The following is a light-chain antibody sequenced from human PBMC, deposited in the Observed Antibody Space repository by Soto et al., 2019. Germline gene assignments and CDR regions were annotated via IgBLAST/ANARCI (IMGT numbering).Light chain of an antibody. CDR1: SGSVSTSYY. V-gene: IGLV8-61*01. CDR2: STN. J-gene: IGLJ2*01. CDR3: VLYMGSGMSKVV. Sequence: QTVVTQEPSFSVSPGGTVTLTCGLSSGSVSTSYYPSWYQQTPGQAPRTLIYSTNTRSSGVPDRCSGSNLGNNAALTITGAQADDESDYYCVLYMGSGMSKVVFGGGTKLTVL.